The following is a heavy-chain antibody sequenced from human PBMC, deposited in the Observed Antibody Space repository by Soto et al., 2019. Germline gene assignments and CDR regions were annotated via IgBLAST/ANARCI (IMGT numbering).Heavy chain of an antibody. CDR3: AKKTMVRGARHYDYYGMDV. CDR2: IYYSGST. Sequence: SETLSLTCTVSGGSISSGDYYWSWIRQPPGKGLEWIGYIYYSGSTYYNPSLKSRVTISVDTSKNQFSLKLSSVTAADTAVYYCAKKTMVRGARHYDYYGMDVWGQGTTLNVSS. D-gene: IGHD3-10*01. V-gene: IGHV4-30-4*01. J-gene: IGHJ6*02. CDR1: GGSISSGDYY.